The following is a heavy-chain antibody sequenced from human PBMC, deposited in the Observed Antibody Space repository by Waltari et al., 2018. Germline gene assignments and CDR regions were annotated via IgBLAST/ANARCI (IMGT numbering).Heavy chain of an antibody. Sequence: QVQLQESGPGLVKPSATLSLTCTVSGASISNYYWTWIRQPPGKGLEWIGYIYHTGSANYKPSLQSRISMSVDTSKKQFSLMMRSVTAADTAVYYCVRDQGWTVGRPSRFDSWGQGILVTVSS. D-gene: IGHD1-26*01. V-gene: IGHV4-59*01. CDR2: IYHTGSA. CDR3: VRDQGWTVGRPSRFDS. CDR1: GASISNYY. J-gene: IGHJ5*01.